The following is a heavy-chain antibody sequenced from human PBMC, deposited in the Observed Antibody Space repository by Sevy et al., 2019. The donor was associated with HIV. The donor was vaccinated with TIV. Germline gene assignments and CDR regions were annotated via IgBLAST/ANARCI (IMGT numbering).Heavy chain of an antibody. CDR2: ISSSSSYI. Sequence: GGSLRLSCAASGFTFSSYSMNWVRQAPGKGLEWVSSISSSSSYIYYADSVKGRFTISRENAKNLLYLQMNSLSAEDMAVYYCARDRYYYGSGSYSRYYFDYWGQGTLVTVSS. CDR1: GFTFSSYS. CDR3: ARDRYYYGSGSYSRYYFDY. V-gene: IGHV3-21*01. J-gene: IGHJ4*02. D-gene: IGHD3-10*01.